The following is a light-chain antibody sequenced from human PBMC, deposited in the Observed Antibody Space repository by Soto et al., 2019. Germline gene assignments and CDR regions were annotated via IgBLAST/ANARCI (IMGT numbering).Light chain of an antibody. CDR2: TSD. CDR3: ATWDDSLNIVV. J-gene: IGLJ2*01. CDR1: TSNIGSNT. V-gene: IGLV1-44*01. Sequence: QSVLTQPPSASGTPGQRVTISCSGSTSNIGSNTVNWYHQLPGRAPQLLIHTSDQRPSGVPDRFSGSRSGTSASLAISGLQSEDEADYYCATWDDSLNIVVFGGGTKLTVL.